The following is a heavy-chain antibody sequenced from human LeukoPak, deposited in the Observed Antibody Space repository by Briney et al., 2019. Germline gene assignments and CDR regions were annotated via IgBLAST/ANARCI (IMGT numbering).Heavy chain of an antibody. CDR2: ISSSSSYI. D-gene: IGHD2-8*01. CDR3: ARDRPLCTNGVCYTRAYDY. Sequence: GGSLRLSCAASGFTFSSHSMNWVRQAPGKGLEWVSSISSSSSYIYYADSVKGRFTISRDNAKNSLYLQMNSLRAEDTAVYYCARDRPLCTNGVCYTRAYDYWGQGTLVTVSS. V-gene: IGHV3-21*01. CDR1: GFTFSSHS. J-gene: IGHJ4*02.